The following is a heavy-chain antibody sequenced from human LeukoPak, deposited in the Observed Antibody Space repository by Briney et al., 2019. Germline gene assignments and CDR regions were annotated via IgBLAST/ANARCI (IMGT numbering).Heavy chain of an antibody. D-gene: IGHD3-9*01. CDR1: GFTFSNAC. J-gene: IGHJ4*02. CDR3: ARATGYFVDY. V-gene: IGHV3-21*01. Sequence: GGSLRLSCAASGFTFSNACMNWVRQAPGKGLEWVSSISSSSSYIYYADSVKGRFTISRDNAKNSLYLQMNSLRAEDTAVYYCARATGYFVDYWGQGTLVTVSS. CDR2: ISSSSSYI.